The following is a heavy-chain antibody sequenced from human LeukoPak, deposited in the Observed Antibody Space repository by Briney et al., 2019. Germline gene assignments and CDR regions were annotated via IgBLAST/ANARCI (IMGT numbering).Heavy chain of an antibody. J-gene: IGHJ4*02. V-gene: IGHV3-23*01. CDR3: AKGPTRDYDYWYYSDY. CDR1: GFTFTSYA. D-gene: IGHD5-12*01. Sequence: GGSLRLSCAASGFTFTSYAMNWVRQAPGKGLEWVSAVWRSGTTTYYADSVKGPFTISRDNSKNTLYLQMNSLRPEDTAVYYCAKGPTRDYDYWYYSDYWGQGTLVTVSS. CDR2: VWRSGTTT.